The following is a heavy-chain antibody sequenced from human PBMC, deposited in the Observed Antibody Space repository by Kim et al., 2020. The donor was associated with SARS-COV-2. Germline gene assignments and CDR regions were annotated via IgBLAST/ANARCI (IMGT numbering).Heavy chain of an antibody. D-gene: IGHD2-2*01. V-gene: IGHV3-23*01. J-gene: IGHJ4*02. CDR3: AKCIVVVPAAMLAYYFDY. CDR2: ISGSGGST. CDR1: GFTFSSYA. Sequence: GGSLRLSCAASGFTFSSYAMSWVRQAPGKGLEWVSAISGSGGSTYYADSVKGRFTISRDNSKNTLYLQMNSLRAEDTAVYYCAKCIVVVPAAMLAYYFDYWGQGTLVTVSS.